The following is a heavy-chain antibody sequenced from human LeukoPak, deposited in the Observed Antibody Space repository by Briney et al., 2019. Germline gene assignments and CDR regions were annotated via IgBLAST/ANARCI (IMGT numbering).Heavy chain of an antibody. CDR2: IIPIFGTA. Sequence: SVKVSCKASGGTFSSYAISWVRQAPGQGLEWMGGIIPIFGTANYAQKFQGRVTITTDESTSTAYMELSSLRSEDTAVYYCASLRAGTNNWFDPWGQGTLVTVSS. V-gene: IGHV1-69*05. D-gene: IGHD1-1*01. CDR3: ASLRAGTNNWFDP. J-gene: IGHJ5*02. CDR1: GGTFSSYA.